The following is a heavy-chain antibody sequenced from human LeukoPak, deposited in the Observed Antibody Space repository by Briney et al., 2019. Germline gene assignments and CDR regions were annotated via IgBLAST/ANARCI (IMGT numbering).Heavy chain of an antibody. Sequence: GESLKISCKGSGYSFTSYWIGWVRQMPGKGLEWMGIIYPGDSDTRYSPSFQGQVTISADKSISTAYLQWSSLKASDTAMCYCARWGFGELYLPQPHFDYWGQGTLVTVSS. V-gene: IGHV5-51*01. J-gene: IGHJ4*02. CDR2: IYPGDSDT. CDR3: ARWGFGELYLPQPHFDY. D-gene: IGHD3-10*01. CDR1: GYSFTSYW.